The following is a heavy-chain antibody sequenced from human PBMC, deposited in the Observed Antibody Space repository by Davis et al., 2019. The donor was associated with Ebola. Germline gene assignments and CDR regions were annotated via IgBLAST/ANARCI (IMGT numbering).Heavy chain of an antibody. Sequence: SETLSLTCTVSGGSISSHYWSWIRQPPGKGLEWIGYIYYSGSTNYNPSLKSRVTISVDTSKNQFSLKLSSVTAADTAVYYCARREWIQGVMGDYWGQGTLVTVSS. CDR1: GGSISSHY. CDR3: ARREWIQGVMGDY. V-gene: IGHV4-59*08. J-gene: IGHJ4*02. CDR2: IYYSGST. D-gene: IGHD3-10*01.